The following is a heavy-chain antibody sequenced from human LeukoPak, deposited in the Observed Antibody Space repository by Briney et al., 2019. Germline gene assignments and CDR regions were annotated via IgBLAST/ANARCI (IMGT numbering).Heavy chain of an antibody. CDR1: GYTFTSYY. J-gene: IGHJ6*02. V-gene: IGHV1-46*01. CDR3: AREAVAGYYYYYGMDV. CDR2: INPSGGST. Sequence: ASVKVSCKASGYTFTSYYMHWVRQAPGQGLEWMGIINPSGGSTNYAQKLQGRVTMTTDTSTSTAYMELRSLRSDDTAVYYCAREAVAGYYYYYGMDVWGQGTTVTVSS. D-gene: IGHD6-19*01.